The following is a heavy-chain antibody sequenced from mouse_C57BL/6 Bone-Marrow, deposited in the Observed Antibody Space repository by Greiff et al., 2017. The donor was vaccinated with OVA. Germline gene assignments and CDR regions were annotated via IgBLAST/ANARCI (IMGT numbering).Heavy chain of an antibody. D-gene: IGHD1-1*01. CDR1: GFTFNTYA. V-gene: IGHV10-3*01. J-gene: IGHJ1*03. Sequence: EVQGVESGGGLVQPKGSLKLSCAASGFTFNTYAMHWVRQAPGKGLEWVARIRRKSNNYATYYADTVKDRFTISRDDSQSMLYLQINNLKTEDTAMYYCVRGDDGSSDWYFDVWGTGTTVTVSS. CDR3: VRGDDGSSDWYFDV. CDR2: IRRKSNNYAT.